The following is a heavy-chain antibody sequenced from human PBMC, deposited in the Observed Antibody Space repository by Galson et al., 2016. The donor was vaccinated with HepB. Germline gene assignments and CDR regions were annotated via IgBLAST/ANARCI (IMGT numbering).Heavy chain of an antibody. D-gene: IGHD1-26*01. CDR1: DESFSEYY. J-gene: IGHJ4*02. V-gene: IGHV4-34*01. Sequence: SETLSLTCAVSDESFSEYYWSWIRQPPGKGLEWIGQINRRGSTNYRSSLKIRVTISIDTSKNQISLKVNSVTAADTAVYYCARGPLSGSHDFDYWGQGTLVTASS. CDR2: INRRGST. CDR3: ARGPLSGSHDFDY.